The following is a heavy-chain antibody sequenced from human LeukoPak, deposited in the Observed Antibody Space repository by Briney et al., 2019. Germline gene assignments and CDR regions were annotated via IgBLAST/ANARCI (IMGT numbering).Heavy chain of an antibody. V-gene: IGHV1-18*01. CDR1: GYTFATSG. CDR3: ARGSSSGSQYYYYYGMDV. D-gene: IGHD6-19*01. J-gene: IGHJ6*02. Sequence: ASVKVSCKASGYTFATSGISWVRQAPGQGLEWMGWIGAYNGNTKYVQKFQGRVTMTTETSTSTAYMELSSLRSEDTAVYYCARGSSSGSQYYYYYGMDVWGQGTTVTVSS. CDR2: IGAYNGNT.